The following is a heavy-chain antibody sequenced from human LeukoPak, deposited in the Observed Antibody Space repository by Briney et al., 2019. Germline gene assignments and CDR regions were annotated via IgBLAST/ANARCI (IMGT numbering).Heavy chain of an antibody. CDR2: IIPIFGTA. V-gene: IGHV1-69*13. CDR3: ARDLGYCSSTSCFTHDY. D-gene: IGHD2-2*02. Sequence: ASVKVSCKASGGTFSSYAISWVRQAPGQGLEWMGGIIPIFGTANYAQKFQGRVTITADESTSTAYMELSSLRSEDTAVYYCARDLGYCSSTSCFTHDYWGQGTLVTVSS. J-gene: IGHJ4*02. CDR1: GGTFSSYA.